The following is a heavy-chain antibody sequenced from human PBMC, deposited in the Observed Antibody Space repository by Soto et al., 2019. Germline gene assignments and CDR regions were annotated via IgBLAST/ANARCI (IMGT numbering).Heavy chain of an antibody. J-gene: IGHJ6*02. CDR2: IWYDGSNK. D-gene: IGHD6-19*01. CDR1: GFTFSSYG. CDR3: ARVRYSSGWYGVYYYYGMDV. Sequence: GGSLRLSCAASGFTFSSYGMHWVRQAPGKGLEWVAVIWYDGSNKYYADSVKGRFTISRDNSKNTLYLQMNSLRAEDTAVYYCARVRYSSGWYGVYYYYGMDVWGQGTTVTVS. V-gene: IGHV3-33*01.